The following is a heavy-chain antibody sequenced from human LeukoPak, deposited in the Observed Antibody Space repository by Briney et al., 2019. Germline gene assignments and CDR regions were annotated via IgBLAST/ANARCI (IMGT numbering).Heavy chain of an antibody. CDR1: GGSISSYY. Sequence: SDTLSLTCTVSGGSISSYYWRWIRQPPGEGLEWIGYIYTSGSTNYNPSLKSRVTISVDTSKNQFSPKLSSVTAADTAVYYCARSSKPDFDDAFDIWGQGTMVTVSS. V-gene: IGHV4-4*09. J-gene: IGHJ3*02. CDR3: ARSSKPDFDDAFDI. D-gene: IGHD2-2*01. CDR2: IYTSGST.